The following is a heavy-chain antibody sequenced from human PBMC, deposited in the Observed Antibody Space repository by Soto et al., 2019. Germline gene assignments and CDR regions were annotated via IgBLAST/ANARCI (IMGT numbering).Heavy chain of an antibody. V-gene: IGHV1-18*01. CDR3: ARGRYDMATQTTRPAWFDH. CDR2: ISAYNGNT. D-gene: IGHD3-9*01. Sequence: ASVKVSCKGSGYTFTSYGISWVRQAPGQGLEWMGGISAYNGNTNYAQKLQGRATMTTDTSTSTAYMELRSLRSEDTAVYYCARGRYDMATQTTRPAWFDHWGQGTLVTVSS. CDR1: GYTFTSYG. J-gene: IGHJ5*02.